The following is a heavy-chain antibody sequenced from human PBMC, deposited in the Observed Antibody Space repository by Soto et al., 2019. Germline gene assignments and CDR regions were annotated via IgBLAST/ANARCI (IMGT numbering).Heavy chain of an antibody. CDR3: ARQEGYCSGGSCPAALFDY. J-gene: IGHJ4*02. V-gene: IGHV4-39*01. Sequence: SETLSLTCTVSGGSISSSSYYWGWIRQPPGKGLEWIGSIYCSGSTYYNPSLKSRVTISVDTSKNQFSLKLSSVTAADTAVYYCARQEGYCSGGSCPAALFDYWGQGTLVTVSS. CDR2: IYCSGST. CDR1: GGSISSSSYY. D-gene: IGHD2-15*01.